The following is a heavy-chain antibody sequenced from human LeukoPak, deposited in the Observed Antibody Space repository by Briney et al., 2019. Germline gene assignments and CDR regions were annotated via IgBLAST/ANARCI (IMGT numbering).Heavy chain of an antibody. V-gene: IGHV6-1*01. CDR2: TYYRSKWYN. CDR3: ARVFLGGFTIFGVVIPPRFFDY. CDR1: GDSVSSNSAA. J-gene: IGHJ4*02. Sequence: SQTLSLTCAISGDSVSSNSAAWNWIRQSPSRGLEWLGRTYYRSKWYNDYAVSVKSRITINPDTSKNQFSLQLNSVTPEDTAVYYCARVFLGGFTIFGVVIPPRFFDYWGQGTLVTVSS. D-gene: IGHD3-3*01.